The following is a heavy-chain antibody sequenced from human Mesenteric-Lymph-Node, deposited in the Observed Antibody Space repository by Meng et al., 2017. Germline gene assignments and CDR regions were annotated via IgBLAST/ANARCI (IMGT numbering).Heavy chain of an antibody. D-gene: IGHD3-3*01. CDR1: GFTFSNYW. Sequence: EVQLVGSGGGLVQPGGSLRLSCAASGFTFSNYWMHWVRQAPGKGLVWVSRISDDGSSTTYADSVKGRFTISRDNAKNTLSLQMNSLRVEDTAVYYCTRDRFFSAWGQGTLVTASS. CDR3: TRDRFFSA. CDR2: ISDDGSST. J-gene: IGHJ5*02. V-gene: IGHV3-74*01.